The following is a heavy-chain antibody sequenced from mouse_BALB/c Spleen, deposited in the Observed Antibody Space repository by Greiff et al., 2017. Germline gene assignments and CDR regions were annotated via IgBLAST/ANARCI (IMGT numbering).Heavy chain of an antibody. CDR3: ARANYYGSSYDYYAMDY. Sequence: QVQLQQSGAELMKPGASVKISCKATGYTFSSYWIEWVKQRPGHGLEWIGEILPGSGSTNYNEKFKGKATFTADTSSNTAYMQLSSLTSEDSAVYYCARANYYGSSYDYYAMDYWGQGTSVTVSS. J-gene: IGHJ4*01. V-gene: IGHV1-9*01. CDR1: GYTFSSYW. CDR2: ILPGSGST. D-gene: IGHD1-1*01.